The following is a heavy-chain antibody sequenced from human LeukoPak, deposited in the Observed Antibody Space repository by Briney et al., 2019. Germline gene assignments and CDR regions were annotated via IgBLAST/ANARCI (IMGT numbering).Heavy chain of an antibody. Sequence: SETLSLTCTVSGGSISSHYWSWIRQPPGQGLEWIGYIYYSGSTNYNPSHKSRVTISVDTSKNQFSLKLSSVTAADTAVYYCARSRNYYYYMDVWGKGTTVTVSS. J-gene: IGHJ6*03. CDR2: IYYSGST. CDR1: GGSISSHY. V-gene: IGHV4-59*11. D-gene: IGHD2-2*01. CDR3: ARSRNYYYYMDV.